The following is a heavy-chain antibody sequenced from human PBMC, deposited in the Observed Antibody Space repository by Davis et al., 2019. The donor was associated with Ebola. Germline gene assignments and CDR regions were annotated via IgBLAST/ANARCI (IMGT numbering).Heavy chain of an antibody. Sequence: GESLEISCAASGFTFSSSSMNWVRQAPGKGLEWVSYISSSSTIYYADSVKGRFTISRDNAKNSLYLQMNSLRDEDTAVYYCAGESYGMDVWGQGTTVTVSS. CDR3: AGESYGMDV. CDR2: ISSSSTI. J-gene: IGHJ6*02. V-gene: IGHV3-48*02. CDR1: GFTFSSSS.